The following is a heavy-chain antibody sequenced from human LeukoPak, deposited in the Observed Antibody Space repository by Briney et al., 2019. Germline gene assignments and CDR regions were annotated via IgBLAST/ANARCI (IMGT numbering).Heavy chain of an antibody. J-gene: IGHJ4*02. CDR3: AKDHSPLWGYFDY. Sequence: GGSLRLSCAASGFTFSSYWMHWVRQAPGKGLVWVSRINSDGSSTYYADSVKGRFTISRDNSKNTLYLQMNSLRAEDTAVYYCAKDHSPLWGYFDYWGQGTLVTVSS. CDR2: INSDGSST. V-gene: IGHV3-74*01. D-gene: IGHD3-16*01. CDR1: GFTFSSYW.